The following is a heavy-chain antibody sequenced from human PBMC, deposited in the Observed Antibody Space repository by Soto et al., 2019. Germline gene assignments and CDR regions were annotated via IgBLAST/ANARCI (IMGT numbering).Heavy chain of an antibody. D-gene: IGHD1-26*01. CDR1: GYSFISYY. Sequence: QVQLVQSGAEVKEPGASVQVSCRASGYSFISYYIHWVRQAPGQGLEWMGLINPSGGSTRYAQNFQGKFTMTRDTSTTTIYMEMDNLRSEDTAVYYCARGTAVGEPGALTYYFGMDVWGQGTTVIVSS. CDR2: INPSGGST. V-gene: IGHV1-46*01. J-gene: IGHJ6*02. CDR3: ARGTAVGEPGALTYYFGMDV.